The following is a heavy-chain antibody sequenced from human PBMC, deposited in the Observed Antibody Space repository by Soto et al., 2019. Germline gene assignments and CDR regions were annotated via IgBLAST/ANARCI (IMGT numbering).Heavy chain of an antibody. J-gene: IGHJ4*02. CDR3: ATSKSEKTYDSSGYVDY. CDR1: GGSITSSSYY. V-gene: IGHV4-39*01. CDR2: IYYSGRA. D-gene: IGHD3-22*01. Sequence: SETLSLTCTVSGGSITSSSYYWGWIRQPPGKGLEWIGSIYYSGRAYYSPSLKSRVTISVDTSKNQFSLKLSSVTAAETAVYYCATSKSEKTYDSSGYVDYWGQGTLVTVSS.